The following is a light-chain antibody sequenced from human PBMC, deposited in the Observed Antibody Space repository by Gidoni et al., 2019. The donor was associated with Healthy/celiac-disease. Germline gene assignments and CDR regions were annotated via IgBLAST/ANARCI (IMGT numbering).Light chain of an antibody. CDR3: QQRSNWRIT. CDR2: DAS. V-gene: IGKV3-11*01. Sequence: EIVLTQSPATLSLSPGERATLSCRASQSVSSYLAWYQQKPGQAPRLLIYDASNRATGIPARVSGSGSVTDFTRNISSLEPEDFAVYYCQQRSNWRITFGPGTKVDIK. J-gene: IGKJ3*01. CDR1: QSVSSY.